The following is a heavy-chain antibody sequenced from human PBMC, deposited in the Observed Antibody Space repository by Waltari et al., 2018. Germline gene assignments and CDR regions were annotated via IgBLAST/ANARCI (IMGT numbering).Heavy chain of an antibody. Sequence: EVQLVESGGGLVQPGRSLRLSCTASGFTFGDYAMSWVRQAPGRGLEWVGCIRSKAYGGTTEYAASVKGRFTISSDDSKSIAYLQMNSLKTEDTAVYYCTRGRYWQLVFDYWGQGTLVTVSS. J-gene: IGHJ4*02. D-gene: IGHD6-6*01. V-gene: IGHV3-49*04. CDR1: GFTFGDYA. CDR2: IRSKAYGGTT. CDR3: TRGRYWQLVFDY.